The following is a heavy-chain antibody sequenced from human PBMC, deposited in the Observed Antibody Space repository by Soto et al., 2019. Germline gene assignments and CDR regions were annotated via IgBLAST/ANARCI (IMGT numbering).Heavy chain of an antibody. CDR2: VHPSGTT. D-gene: IGHD4-4*01. J-gene: IGHJ4*02. CDR3: ERGPDYSKTGY. CDR1: GGSVSSAGYY. Sequence: SETLSLTCTVSGGSVSSAGYYWTWIRQPPGKGLDWIGSVHPSGTTRYNPSLEGRVTISVDTPTNQFSLNLRSVTPADTAVYYCERGPDYSKTGYWGQGTLVTVSS. V-gene: IGHV4-61*08.